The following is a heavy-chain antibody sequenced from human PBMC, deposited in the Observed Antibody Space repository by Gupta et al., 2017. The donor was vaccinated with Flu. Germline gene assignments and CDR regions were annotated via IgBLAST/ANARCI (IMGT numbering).Heavy chain of an antibody. CDR2: IYRGGTT. V-gene: IGHV4-39*01. CDR3: VRSLSSSWPRVWFDP. Sequence: GSISSNNYCWGCLRQPPGKGREWIGSIYRGGTTFYNPSLKSRVTISVDTSKNQISLKLSSVTAADTAIYYCVRSLSSSWPRVWFDPWGQGTLVTVSS. CDR1: GSISSNNYC. D-gene: IGHD6-13*01. J-gene: IGHJ5*02.